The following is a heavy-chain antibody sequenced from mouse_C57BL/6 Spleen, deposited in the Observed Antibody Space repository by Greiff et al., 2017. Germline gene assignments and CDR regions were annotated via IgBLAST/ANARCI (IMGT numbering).Heavy chain of an antibody. J-gene: IGHJ4*01. Sequence: QVQLQQSGAVLVRPGTSVKVSCKASGYAFTNYLIEWVKQRPGQGLEWIGVINPGSGGTNYNEKFKGKATLTADKSSSTAYMQLSSLTSEDSAVYFCARDSSGYDYAMDYWGQGTSVTVSS. D-gene: IGHD3-2*02. CDR1: GYAFTNYL. V-gene: IGHV1-54*01. CDR3: ARDSSGYDYAMDY. CDR2: INPGSGGT.